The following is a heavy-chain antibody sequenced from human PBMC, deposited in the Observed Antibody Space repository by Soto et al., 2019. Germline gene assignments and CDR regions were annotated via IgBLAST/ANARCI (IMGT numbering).Heavy chain of an antibody. CDR1: GFSLLTSKVG. CDR2: IYWDDDK. Sequence: QITLKESGPTLVKPTQTLTLTCTFSGFSLLTSKVGVGWIRQPPGKALEWLALIYWDDDKRYSPSLKSRLTITKDIAKNQVVLTMTNMVPVDTGTYYCAHKGGRGAGMDVWGQGTTVTVSS. J-gene: IGHJ6*02. V-gene: IGHV2-5*02. CDR3: AHKGGRGAGMDV. D-gene: IGHD2-15*01.